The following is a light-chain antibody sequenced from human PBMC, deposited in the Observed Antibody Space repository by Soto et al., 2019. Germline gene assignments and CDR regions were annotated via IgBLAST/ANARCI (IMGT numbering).Light chain of an antibody. Sequence: DIQMTQSPSAMSASVGDSVTITCRASQGISSSLAWFQQKPGKVPQRLIYGASSLQSGVPSRFSGSGSGTEFSLTISSLQPEDFATYYCLQHNSYPRTFGQGTKVDIK. V-gene: IGKV1-17*03. J-gene: IGKJ1*01. CDR3: LQHNSYPRT. CDR1: QGISSS. CDR2: GAS.